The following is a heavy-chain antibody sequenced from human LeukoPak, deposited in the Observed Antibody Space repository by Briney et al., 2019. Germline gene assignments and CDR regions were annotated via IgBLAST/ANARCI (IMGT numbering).Heavy chain of an antibody. J-gene: IGHJ3*02. CDR3: ARDRGGSYPPLLDAFDI. CDR1: GFTFSSYS. D-gene: IGHD1-26*01. CDR2: ISSSSSYI. Sequence: GGSLRLSCAASGFTFSSYSMNWVRQAPGKGLEWVSSISSSSSYIYYADSVKGRFTISRDNAKNSLYLQMNSLRAEDTAVYYCARDRGGSYPPLLDAFDIWGQGTMVTVSS. V-gene: IGHV3-21*01.